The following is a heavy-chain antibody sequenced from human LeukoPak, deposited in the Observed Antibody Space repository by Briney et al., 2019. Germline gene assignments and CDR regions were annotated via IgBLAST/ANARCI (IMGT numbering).Heavy chain of an antibody. CDR3: AKTLRELSGGAFDI. CDR2: IRYDGSNK. CDR1: GFTFSSYG. J-gene: IGHJ3*02. V-gene: IGHV3-30*02. D-gene: IGHD1-26*01. Sequence: GGSLRLSCAASGFTFSSYGMHWVRQAPGKGLEWVAFIRYDGSNKYYADSVRGRFTISRDNSKNTLYLQMNSLRAEDTAVYYCAKTLRELSGGAFDIWGQGTMVTVSS.